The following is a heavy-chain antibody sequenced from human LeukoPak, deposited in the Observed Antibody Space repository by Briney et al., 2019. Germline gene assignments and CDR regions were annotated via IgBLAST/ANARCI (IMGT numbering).Heavy chain of an antibody. Sequence: GGSLRLSCAASGFTVSSNYMSWVRQPAGKGLEWVSVLYSGGATFYADPVKGRFTISRDTSKNTQYLQMNDLRADDTAVYYCTKLKGWYGEGFFDYWGQGTLVTVSS. V-gene: IGHV3-53*01. J-gene: IGHJ4*02. CDR1: GFTVSSNY. D-gene: IGHD6-19*01. CDR2: LYSGGAT. CDR3: TKLKGWYGEGFFDY.